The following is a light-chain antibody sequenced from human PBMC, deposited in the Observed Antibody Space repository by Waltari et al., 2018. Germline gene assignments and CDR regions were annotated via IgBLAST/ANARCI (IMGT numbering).Light chain of an antibody. V-gene: IGKV3-11*01. CDR3: QQRSNWPPIT. J-gene: IGKJ5*01. CDR2: DTS. Sequence: DIVLTQSPATLSLSPGERATLSCRARQSVSSYLAWYQQKPGQAPRLLNYDTSNRATGIPARFSCSGSRADVTLTISSLEPEEYAVYYWQQRSNWPPITFGQGTRLEIK. CDR1: QSVSSY.